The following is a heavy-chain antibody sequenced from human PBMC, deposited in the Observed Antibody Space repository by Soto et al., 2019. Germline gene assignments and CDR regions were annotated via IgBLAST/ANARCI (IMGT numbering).Heavy chain of an antibody. CDR2: ISSSSSYI. D-gene: IGHD3-22*01. CDR1: GFTFSSYS. J-gene: IGHJ4*02. Sequence: GGSLRLSCAASGFTFSSYSMNWVRQAPGKGLEWVSSISSSSSYIYYADSVKGRFTISRDNAKNSLYLQMNSLRAEDTAVYYCASTMTHSPSFDYWGQGTLVTVSS. CDR3: ASTMTHSPSFDY. V-gene: IGHV3-21*01.